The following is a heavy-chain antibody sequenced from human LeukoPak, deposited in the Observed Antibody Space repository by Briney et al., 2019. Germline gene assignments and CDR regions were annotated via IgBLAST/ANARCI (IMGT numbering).Heavy chain of an antibody. CDR3: ARDLGVVMYYFDY. V-gene: IGHV3-33*01. CDR2: TWYDGSNK. CDR1: GFTFSNYG. J-gene: IGHJ4*02. D-gene: IGHD3-3*01. Sequence: GGSLRLSCAASGFTFSNYGMHWVRQAPGKGLEWVAVTWYDGSNKYYADSVKGRFTISRDSSKNTLYLQMNSLRAEDTAVYYCARDLGVVMYYFDYWGQGTLVTVSS.